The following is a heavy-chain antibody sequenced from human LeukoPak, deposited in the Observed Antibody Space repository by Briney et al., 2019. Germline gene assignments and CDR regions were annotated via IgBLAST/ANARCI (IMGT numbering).Heavy chain of an antibody. CDR1: GFTFSSYV. CDR2: ISGSGGST. D-gene: IGHD6-19*01. Sequence: GGSLRLSCAASGFTFSSYVMSWVRQAPGKGQEWVSAISGSGGSTYYADSVKGRFTISRDNSKNTLYLQMNSLRAEDTAVYYCANSSSGWYYFDYWGQGTLVTVSS. J-gene: IGHJ4*02. CDR3: ANSSSGWYYFDY. V-gene: IGHV3-23*01.